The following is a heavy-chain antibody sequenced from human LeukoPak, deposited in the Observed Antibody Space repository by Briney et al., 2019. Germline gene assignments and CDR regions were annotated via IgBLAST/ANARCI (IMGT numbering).Heavy chain of an antibody. CDR3: ATQSGDYWNNYYYYMDV. CDR2: IYYSGST. Sequence: SETLSLTCTVSGGSISSYYWSWIRQPPGKGLEWIGYIYYSGSTNYNPSLKSRVTISVDTSKNQFSLKLSSVTAADTAVYYCATQSGDYWNNYYYYMDVWGKGTTVTVSS. V-gene: IGHV4-59*08. D-gene: IGHD4-17*01. CDR1: GGSISSYY. J-gene: IGHJ6*03.